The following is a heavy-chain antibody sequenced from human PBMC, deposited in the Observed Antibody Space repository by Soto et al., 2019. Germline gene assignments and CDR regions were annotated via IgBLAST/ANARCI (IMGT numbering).Heavy chain of an antibody. Sequence: QVQLVQSGAEVKKPGSSVKVSCKASGGTFSSYAISWVRQAPGQGLEWMGGIIPIFGTANYAQKFQGRVTMTEDESTSTAYMELSSMRSEDTAVYYSAISEAYSSSPGNWYDPWGQGTLVTVSS. CDR3: AISEAYSSSPGNWYDP. D-gene: IGHD6-6*01. CDR2: IIPIFGTA. J-gene: IGHJ5*02. V-gene: IGHV1-69*01. CDR1: GGTFSSYA.